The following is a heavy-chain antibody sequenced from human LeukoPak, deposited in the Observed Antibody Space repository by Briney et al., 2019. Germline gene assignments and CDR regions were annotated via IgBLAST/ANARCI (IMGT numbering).Heavy chain of an antibody. CDR1: TFXVTNAW. V-gene: IGHV3-15*01. D-gene: IGHD1-26*01. CDR3: TTAVGGTEDFDY. Sequence: PGGSLRLSCAASTFXVTNAWMSWVRQAPGKGLEWVGRIKKKTEGGTTDYAAPVKGRFTISRDDSKNTLYLQMNSLKTEDTAVYYCTTAVGGTEDFDYWGQGTLVTVSS. J-gene: IGHJ4*02. CDR2: IKKKTEGGTT.